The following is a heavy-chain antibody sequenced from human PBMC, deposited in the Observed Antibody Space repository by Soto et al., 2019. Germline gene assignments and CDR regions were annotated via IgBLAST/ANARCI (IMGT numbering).Heavy chain of an antibody. Sequence: EASVKVSCKVCGYTLTELSMHWVGQAAGKGLEWMGGFDPEDGETIYAQKFQGRVTMTEDTSTDTAYMELSSLRSEDTAVYYCATGPPFSSSSRSGGFEYWGQGTLVTGSS. J-gene: IGHJ4*02. CDR2: FDPEDGET. D-gene: IGHD6-13*01. CDR3: ATGPPFSSSSRSGGFEY. V-gene: IGHV1-24*01. CDR1: GYTLTELS.